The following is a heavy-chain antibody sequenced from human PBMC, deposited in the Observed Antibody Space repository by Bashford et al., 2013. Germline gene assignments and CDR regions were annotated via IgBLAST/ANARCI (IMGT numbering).Heavy chain of an antibody. V-gene: IGHV4-39*07. J-gene: IGHJ3*02. CDR1: SDSISSNSFY. CDR3: ALNVDTAMADDAFDI. Sequence: SETLSLTCTVSSDSISSNSFYWGWIRQPPGKGLEWIGSIYYSGNTYYNPSLKSRVTISVDTSKNQFSLKLSSVTAADTAVYYCALNVDTAMADDAFDIWGQGTMVTVSS. CDR2: IYYSGNT. D-gene: IGHD5-18*01.